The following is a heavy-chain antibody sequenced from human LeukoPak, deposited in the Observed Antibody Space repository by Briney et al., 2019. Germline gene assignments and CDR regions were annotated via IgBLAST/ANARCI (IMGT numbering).Heavy chain of an antibody. CDR1: GGTFSSYA. CDR2: IIPIFGTA. CDR3: AIGRYCTNGVCYRAFDY. V-gene: IGHV1-69*13. D-gene: IGHD2-8*01. J-gene: IGHJ4*02. Sequence: ASVKVSCKASGGTFSSYAISWVRQAPGQGLEWMGGIIPIFGTANYAQKFQGRVTITADESTSTAYMELSGLRSEDTAVYYCAIGRYCTNGVCYRAFDYWGQGTLVTVSP.